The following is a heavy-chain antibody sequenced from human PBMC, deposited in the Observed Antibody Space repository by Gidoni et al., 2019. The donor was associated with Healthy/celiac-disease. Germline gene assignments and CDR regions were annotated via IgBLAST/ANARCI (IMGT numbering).Heavy chain of an antibody. J-gene: IGHJ4*02. Sequence: QVQLVQSGAEVKKPGSSVKVSCKASGGTFSSYAISWVRQPPGQGLEWMGRIIPIIGIANYEQKFQGSVTITADKSTSTASMELRSLRSEDTAVYYCARSPGIAVAGTFAGKYYFDYWGQGTLVTVSS. CDR3: ARSPGIAVAGTFAGKYYFDY. V-gene: IGHV1-69*04. D-gene: IGHD6-19*01. CDR1: GGTFSSYA. CDR2: IIPIIGIA.